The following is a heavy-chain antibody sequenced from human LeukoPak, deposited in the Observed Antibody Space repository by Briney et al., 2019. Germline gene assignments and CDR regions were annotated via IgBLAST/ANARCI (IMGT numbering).Heavy chain of an antibody. V-gene: IGHV1-18*01. J-gene: IGHJ6*02. CDR2: FSAYNGNT. CDR3: ARYPGPYYYYGMDV. CDR1: DPTFTSYG. Sequence: ASVKASCKASDPTFTSYGISWVRQAPGQGLKWMGWFSAYNGNTNYAKKLQGRVTITTDTSTSTAYMELRSLRSDDTAVYYCARYPGPYYYYGMDVWGQGTTVTVSS.